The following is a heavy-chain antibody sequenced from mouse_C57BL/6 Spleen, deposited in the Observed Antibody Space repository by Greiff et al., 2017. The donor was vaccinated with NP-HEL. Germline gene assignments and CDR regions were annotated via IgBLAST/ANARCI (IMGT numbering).Heavy chain of an antibody. CDR3: ARSMGAYYSNYGAY. D-gene: IGHD2-5*01. CDR2: IDPSDSET. CDR1: GYTFTSYW. V-gene: IGHV1-52*01. Sequence: QVQLQQPGAELVRPGSSVKLSCKASGYTFTSYWMHWVKQRPIQGLEWIGNIDPSDSETHYNQKFKDKATLTVDKSSSTAYMQLSSLTSEDSAVYYCARSMGAYYSNYGAYWGQGTLVTVSA. J-gene: IGHJ3*01.